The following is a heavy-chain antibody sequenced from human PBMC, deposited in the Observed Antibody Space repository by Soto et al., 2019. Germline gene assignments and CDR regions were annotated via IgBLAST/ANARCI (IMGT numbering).Heavy chain of an antibody. D-gene: IGHD3-3*01. J-gene: IGHJ6*03. Sequence: QPGGSLRLSCAASGFTFSSYWMSWVRQAPGKGLEWVANIKQDGSEKYYVDSVKGRFTISRDNAKNSLYLQMNSLRAEDTAVYYCASDELYYDFWSGYYMSSYYMDVWGKGTTVTVSS. CDR1: GFTFSSYW. CDR2: IKQDGSEK. V-gene: IGHV3-7*01. CDR3: ASDELYYDFWSGYYMSSYYMDV.